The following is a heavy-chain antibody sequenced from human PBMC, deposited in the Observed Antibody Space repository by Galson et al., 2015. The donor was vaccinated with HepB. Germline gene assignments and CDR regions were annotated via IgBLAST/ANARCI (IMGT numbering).Heavy chain of an antibody. J-gene: IGHJ4*02. V-gene: IGHV1-18*01. Sequence: SVKVSCKASGYTFTSYGISWVRQAPGQGLEWMGWISAYNGNTNYAQKLQGRVTMTTDTSTSTAYMELSRLRSDDTAVYYCARDYNGGGNLYYFDYWGQGTLVTVSS. CDR3: ARDYNGGGNLYYFDY. CDR1: GYTFTSYG. CDR2: ISAYNGNT. D-gene: IGHD2-15*01.